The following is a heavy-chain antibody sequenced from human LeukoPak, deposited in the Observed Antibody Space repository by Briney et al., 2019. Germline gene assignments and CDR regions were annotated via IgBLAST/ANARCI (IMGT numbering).Heavy chain of an antibody. D-gene: IGHD3-3*01. CDR1: GYSFTSYW. J-gene: IGHJ5*02. Sequence: GESLKISCKGSGYSFTSYWIGWVRQMPGKGLEWMGIIYPGDSDTRYSPSFQGQVTISADKSISTAYLQWSSLKASDAAMYYCARTYSSYGFWSGYFNWFDPWGQGTLVTVSS. CDR3: ARTYSSYGFWSGYFNWFDP. V-gene: IGHV5-51*01. CDR2: IYPGDSDT.